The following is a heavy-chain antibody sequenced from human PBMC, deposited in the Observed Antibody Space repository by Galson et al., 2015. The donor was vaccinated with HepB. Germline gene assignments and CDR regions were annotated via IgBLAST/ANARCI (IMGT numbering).Heavy chain of an antibody. Sequence: SLRLSCAASGFTYSTYSMSWVRQAPGKGLEWVANINPDGSEKSYVASLRGRFTVSRDNDKNALYLQMDSLRAEDTAVYYCARRISLVRGIITKPDYYYGMDVWGQGTTVTVAS. CDR3: ARRISLVRGIITKPDYYYGMDV. CDR1: GFTYSTYS. D-gene: IGHD3-10*01. J-gene: IGHJ6*02. CDR2: INPDGSEK. V-gene: IGHV3-7*03.